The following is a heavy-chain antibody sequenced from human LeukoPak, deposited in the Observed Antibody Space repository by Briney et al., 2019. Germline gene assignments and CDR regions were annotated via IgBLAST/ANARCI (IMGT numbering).Heavy chain of an antibody. V-gene: IGHV4-34*01. J-gene: IGHJ3*02. CDR3: AQTSGHDAFDI. Sequence: PSETLSLTCAVYGGSFSGYYWSWIRQPPGKGLEWIGEINHSGSTNYNPSLKSRVTISVDTSKNQFSLKLSSVTAADTAVYYCAQTSGHDAFDIWGQGTMVTVSS. CDR2: INHSGST. CDR1: GGSFSGYY. D-gene: IGHD3-10*01.